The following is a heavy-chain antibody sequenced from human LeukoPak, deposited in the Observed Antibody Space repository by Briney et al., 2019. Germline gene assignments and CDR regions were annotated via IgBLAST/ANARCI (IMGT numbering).Heavy chain of an antibody. CDR1: GFTFSSYA. J-gene: IGHJ4*02. D-gene: IGHD2-8*01. CDR2: ISDSGDYT. CDR3: AKDTSIGKYCTNGVCSPFDY. Sequence: GGSLTLSCAGSGFTFSSYAMSWVRQAPGQGLEWVSVISDSGDYTSYTDSVRGRFTISRDNSRNTLYLQMISLRPEDTAVYYCAKDTSIGKYCTNGVCSPFDYWGQGTLVTVSS. V-gene: IGHV3-23*01.